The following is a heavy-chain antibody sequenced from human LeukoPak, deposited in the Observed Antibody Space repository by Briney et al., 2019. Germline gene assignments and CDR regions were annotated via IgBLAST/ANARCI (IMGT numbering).Heavy chain of an antibody. CDR3: ARAPGRARYYYYYMDV. D-gene: IGHD4/OR15-4a*01. J-gene: IGHJ6*03. CDR1: GYTFTSYD. CDR2: MNPNSGNT. V-gene: IGHV1-8*03. Sequence: ASVKVSCKAPGYTFTSYDINWVRQATGQGLEWMGWMNPNSGNTGYAQKFQGRVTITRNTSISTAYMELSSLRSEDTAVYYCARAPGRARYYYYYMDVWGKGTTVTVSS.